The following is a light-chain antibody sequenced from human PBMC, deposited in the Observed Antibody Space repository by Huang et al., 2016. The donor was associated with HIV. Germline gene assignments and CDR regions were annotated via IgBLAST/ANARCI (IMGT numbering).Light chain of an antibody. Sequence: IQLTQSPSSLSASVGDRVIITCRSSQGISKSLAWYQQKPGKATKLLSYAASTLRSGVPSKFIGSGAGTDFTLTISSLQPEDFSTYYFPQLDSYLFTFGPGTKVDVK. CDR3: PQLDSYLFT. CDR2: AAS. CDR1: QGISKS. J-gene: IGKJ3*01. V-gene: IGKV1-9*01.